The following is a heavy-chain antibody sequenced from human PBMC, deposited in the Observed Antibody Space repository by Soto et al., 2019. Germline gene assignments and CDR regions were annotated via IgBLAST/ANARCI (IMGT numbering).Heavy chain of an antibody. V-gene: IGHV4-39*01. J-gene: IGHJ5*02. Sequence: SETLSLTCTVSGGSISSSSYYWGWIRQPPGKGLEWIGSIYYSGSTYYNPSLKSRVTISVDTSKNQFSLKLSSVTAADTAAYYCARHGVVPAAIYWFDPWGQGTLVTVSS. CDR1: GGSISSSSYY. CDR2: IYYSGST. CDR3: ARHGVVPAAIYWFDP. D-gene: IGHD2-2*01.